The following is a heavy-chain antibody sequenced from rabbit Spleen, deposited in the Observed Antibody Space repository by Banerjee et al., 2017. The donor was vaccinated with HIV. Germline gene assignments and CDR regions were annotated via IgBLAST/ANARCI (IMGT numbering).Heavy chain of an antibody. D-gene: IGHD1-1*01. Sequence: QQQLVESGGGLVKPGASLTLTCKASGFSFTNRDWMCWVRQAPGKGLEWIACIWGGANGATYYASWAKGRFTISKTSSTTVDLKMTSLTAANTATYFCARDTSSSFSSYGMDLWGPGTLVTVS. CDR1: GFSFTNRDW. CDR2: IWGGANGAT. CDR3: ARDTSSSFSSYGMDL. J-gene: IGHJ6*01. V-gene: IGHV1S45*01.